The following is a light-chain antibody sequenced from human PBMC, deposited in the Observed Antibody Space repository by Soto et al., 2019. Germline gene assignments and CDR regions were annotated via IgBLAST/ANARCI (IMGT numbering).Light chain of an antibody. J-gene: IGKJ1*01. CDR2: AAS. V-gene: IGKV1-39*01. CDR1: QSISSY. Sequence: DIQMTQSPSSLSASVGDRVTITCRASQSISSYLNWYQQKPGKAPKLLIYAASSLQSGVPSRFSGSGSGTDFTLTISSLQPEDFATYYCQHYNNYSTERTFGQGTKVDIK. CDR3: QHYNNYSTERT.